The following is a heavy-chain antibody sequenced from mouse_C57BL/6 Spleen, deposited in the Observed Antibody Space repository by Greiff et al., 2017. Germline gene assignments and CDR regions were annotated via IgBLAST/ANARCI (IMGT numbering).Heavy chain of an antibody. J-gene: IGHJ1*03. V-gene: IGHV1-69*01. D-gene: IGHD1-1*01. Sequence: QVQLKQPGAELVMPGASVKLSCKASGYTFTSYWMHWVKQRPGQGLEWIGEIDPSDSYTNSNQKFKGKSTLTVDKSSSTAYMQLSSLTSEDSAVYYCARSGSDWYFDVWGTGTTVTVSS. CDR2: IDPSDSYT. CDR1: GYTFTSYW. CDR3: ARSGSDWYFDV.